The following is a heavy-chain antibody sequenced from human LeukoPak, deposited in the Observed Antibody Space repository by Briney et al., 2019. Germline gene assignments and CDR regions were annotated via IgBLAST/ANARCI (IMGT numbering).Heavy chain of an antibody. V-gene: IGHV3-21*01. CDR3: ARAWKVTIFGVLRGPGYYYMDV. CDR1: GFTFSSYS. Sequence: TGGSLRLSCAASGFTFSSYSMNWVRQAPGKGLEWVSSISSSSSYIYYADSVKGRFTISRDNAKNSLYLQMNSLRAEDTAVYYCARAWKVTIFGVLRGPGYYYMDVWGKGTTVTVSS. CDR2: ISSSSSYI. J-gene: IGHJ6*03. D-gene: IGHD3-3*01.